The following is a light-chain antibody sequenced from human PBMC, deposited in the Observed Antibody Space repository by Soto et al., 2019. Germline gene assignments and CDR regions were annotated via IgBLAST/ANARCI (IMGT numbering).Light chain of an antibody. CDR3: HKYFTLPS. J-gene: IGKJ4*01. CDR2: WAT. CDR1: QTVLSGSSNKNY. V-gene: IGKV4-1*01. Sequence: DIVVTQSPASLAVSLGERATINCRSSQTVLSGSSNKNYLAWYQHKPGQPPKLLMYWATTRESGVPDRLRGSGSGTDFTLTISSLQAEDVAVYYCHKYFTLPSFGGGTKVDIK.